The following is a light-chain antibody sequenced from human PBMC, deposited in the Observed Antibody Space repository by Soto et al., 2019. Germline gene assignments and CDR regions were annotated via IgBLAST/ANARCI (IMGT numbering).Light chain of an antibody. CDR3: SSYTSSSIV. Sequence: QSVLPQPASVSGSPGQSITISCTGTSSDVGGYNYVSWYQQHPGKAPKLMIYDVSNRPSGVSNRFSGSKSGNTASLTISGLQAEDEADYYCSSYTSSSIVFGTGTKVTVL. CDR1: SSDVGGYNY. CDR2: DVS. J-gene: IGLJ1*01. V-gene: IGLV2-14*01.